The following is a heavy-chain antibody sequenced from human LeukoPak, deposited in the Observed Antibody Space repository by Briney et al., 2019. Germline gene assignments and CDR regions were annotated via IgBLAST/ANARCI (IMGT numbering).Heavy chain of an antibody. CDR2: ISSSGSTI. J-gene: IGHJ4*02. CDR1: GFSFSSYE. CDR3: ARGVIYFDY. D-gene: IGHD3-22*01. V-gene: IGHV3-48*03. Sequence: GGSLRLSCAAPGFSFSSYEMNWVRQAPGKGLEWVSYISSSGSTIYYADSVKGRFTISRDNAKNSLYLQMNSLRAEDTAVYYCARGVIYFDYWGQGTLVTVSS.